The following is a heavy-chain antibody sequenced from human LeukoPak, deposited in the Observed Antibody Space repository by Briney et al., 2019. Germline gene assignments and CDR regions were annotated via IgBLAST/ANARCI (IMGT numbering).Heavy chain of an antibody. CDR1: GFTFSNSA. J-gene: IGHJ3*02. D-gene: IGHD4-23*01. CDR3: AAEIYGGNSKCCSFDI. CDR2: IGVARGNT. Sequence: AASVKVSCKTSGFTFSNSAVQWVRQARGQRLAWIGWIGVARGNTNYAQKVQDRITITRDMPTSTAYMELRSLESEDTAVYYCAAEIYGGNSKCCSFDIWGQGTIVTVSS. V-gene: IGHV1-58*01.